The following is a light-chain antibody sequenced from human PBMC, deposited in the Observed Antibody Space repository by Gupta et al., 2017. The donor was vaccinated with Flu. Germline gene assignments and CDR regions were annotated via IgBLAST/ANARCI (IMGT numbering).Light chain of an antibody. Sequence: SYVLTHPPSVSVAPGQTASITCGGYNIGSRSVHWYQQKSGQAPVLIVYDDNERPSGIPERVSGSNSGNTATLTISRVEAGDEADYYCQVWDDSRDDYVFGPGTKIAV. V-gene: IGLV3-21*02. CDR3: QVWDDSRDDYV. CDR1: NIGSRS. J-gene: IGLJ1*01. CDR2: DDN.